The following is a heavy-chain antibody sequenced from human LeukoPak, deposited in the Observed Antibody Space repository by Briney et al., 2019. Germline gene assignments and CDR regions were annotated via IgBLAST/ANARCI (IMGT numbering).Heavy chain of an antibody. V-gene: IGHV3-23*01. CDR3: AKDYCRDGNCPFPFLDS. J-gene: IGHJ4*02. CDR2: ITGTGGK. CDR1: GFTLTNHG. D-gene: IGHD2-15*01. Sequence: PGGSLRLSCAVSGFTLTNHGVSWVRQAPGKGLEWVSIITGTGGKYYGDSVKGRFVLSRDNFKNTVYMQMSSLRAEDPATYYCAKDYCRDGNCPFPFLDSWGQGTLVTVSS.